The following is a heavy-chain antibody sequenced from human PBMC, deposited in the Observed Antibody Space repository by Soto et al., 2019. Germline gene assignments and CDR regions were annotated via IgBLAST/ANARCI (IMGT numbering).Heavy chain of an antibody. CDR3: SGGVGDAF. CDR2: TNQDGSQK. J-gene: IGHJ4*02. Sequence: EEQLVESGGGLVRPGGSLRLTCAVSGFSFRSDWMNWVRQAPGKGLEWVAHTNQDGSQKYYVDSVKGRFTIFRDNAKNSLYLQMNNLRVEDTAVYYCSGGVGDAFWGQGTLVTVSS. V-gene: IGHV3-7*04. D-gene: IGHD1-26*01. CDR1: GFSFRSDW.